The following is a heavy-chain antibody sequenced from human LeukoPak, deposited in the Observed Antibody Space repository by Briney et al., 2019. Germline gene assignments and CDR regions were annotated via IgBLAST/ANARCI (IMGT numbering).Heavy chain of an antibody. CDR3: ATWGGIWCDY. J-gene: IGHJ4*02. V-gene: IGHV1-2*02. CDR2: INPKSGGT. CDR1: GYTLTDYY. Sequence: ASVKVSCKASGYTLTDYYMNWVRQAPGQGLEWMGWINPKSGGTNYAQKYQGRVTMIRDTSITTAYMELSRLRSDDTAVYYCATWGGIWCDYWGQRTLVTVSS. D-gene: IGHD6-13*01.